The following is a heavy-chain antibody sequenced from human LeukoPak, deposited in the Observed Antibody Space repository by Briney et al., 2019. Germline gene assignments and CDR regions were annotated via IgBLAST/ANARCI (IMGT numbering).Heavy chain of an antibody. J-gene: IGHJ4*02. CDR1: GGSISSSSYY. V-gene: IGHV4-39*01. CDR2: IYYSGST. D-gene: IGHD3-9*01. CDR3: ARHRNPLRYFGDY. Sequence: SETLSLTCTVSGGSISSSSYYWGWIRQPPGKGLEWIGSIYYSGSTYYNPSLKSRVTISVDMSKNQFSLKLSSVTAADTAVYYCARHRNPLRYFGDYWGQGTLVTVSS.